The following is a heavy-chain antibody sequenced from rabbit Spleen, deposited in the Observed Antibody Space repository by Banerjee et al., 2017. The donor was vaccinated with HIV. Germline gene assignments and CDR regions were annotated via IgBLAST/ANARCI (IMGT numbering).Heavy chain of an antibody. CDR2: INASTGKP. CDR1: GVSFSDKDV. D-gene: IGHD1-1*01. Sequence: EQLEESGGGLVKPEGSLTLTCKASGVSFSDKDVMCWVRQAPGKGLEWIACINASTGKPVYATWASGRFTISRTSSTTVTLQMTRLTAADTATYFCARDTSSSFSSYGMDLWGPGTLVTVS. V-gene: IGHV1S45*01. CDR3: ARDTSSSFSSYGMDL. J-gene: IGHJ6*01.